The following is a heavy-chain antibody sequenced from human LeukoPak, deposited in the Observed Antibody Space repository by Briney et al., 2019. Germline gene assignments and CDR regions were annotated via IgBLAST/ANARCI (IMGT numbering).Heavy chain of an antibody. CDR1: GFTFSSYA. CDR2: ISGSGGST. J-gene: IGHJ5*02. Sequence: GGSLRLSCAASGFTFSSYAMSWVRQAPGKGLEWVSAISGSGGSTYYADSVKGRFTISRDNSKNTLYLQMNSLRAEDTAVYYCAKVPIVVVVAAKSRFDPWGQGTLVTVSS. V-gene: IGHV3-23*01. CDR3: AKVPIVVVVAAKSRFDP. D-gene: IGHD2-15*01.